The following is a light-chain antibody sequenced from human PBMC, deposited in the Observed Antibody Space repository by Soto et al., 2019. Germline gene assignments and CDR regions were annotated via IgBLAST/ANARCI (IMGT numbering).Light chain of an antibody. V-gene: IGLV2-14*02. CDR1: SSDVGSYNL. CDR3: STSSSTSTTWV. Sequence: QSALTQPASVSGSPGQSITIPCTGTSSDVGSYNLVSWYQQHPGKAPKLMVYEVYKRPSGVSNRFSGSKSGNTASLTISGLQAEDEADYYCSTSSSTSTTWVFGGGTKLTVL. CDR2: EVY. J-gene: IGLJ3*02.